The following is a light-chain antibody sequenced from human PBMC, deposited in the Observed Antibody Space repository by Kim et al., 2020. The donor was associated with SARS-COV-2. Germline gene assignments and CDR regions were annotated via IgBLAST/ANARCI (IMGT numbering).Light chain of an antibody. CDR1: NIGSKS. Sequence: APGETACISCGGNNIGSKSVHWYQQKPGQAPVLVIYYNSDRPSGIPERFSGSNSGNTASLSISRVGAEDEADYYCEVWDSSINHRVFGGGTKLTVL. CDR3: EVWDSSINHRV. J-gene: IGLJ3*02. V-gene: IGLV3-21*04. CDR2: YNS.